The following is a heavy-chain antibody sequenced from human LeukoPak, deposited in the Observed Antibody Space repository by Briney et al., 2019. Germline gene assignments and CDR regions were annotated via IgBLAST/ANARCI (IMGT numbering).Heavy chain of an antibody. CDR2: ITPAGDT. CDR3: ARGDCSGGSCSSMDV. CDR1: GFTFSTYD. Sequence: TGGSLRLSCAASGFTFSTYDMHWVRQATGKGLEWVSGITPAGDTYYPGSVKGRLTISREEAKSSFYLQMNSLGVGDTAVYYCARGDCSGGSCSSMDVWGQGTTVTVSS. D-gene: IGHD2-15*01. V-gene: IGHV3-13*04. J-gene: IGHJ6*02.